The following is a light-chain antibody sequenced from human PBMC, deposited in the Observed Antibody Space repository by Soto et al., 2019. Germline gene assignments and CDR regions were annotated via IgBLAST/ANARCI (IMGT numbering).Light chain of an antibody. V-gene: IGKV3D-15*01. CDR3: QEYYHWGLS. J-gene: IGKJ4*02. Sequence: VMTQSPANLSVSPGEGVTLFCRASQNVATNLAWYQLKPGQAPRLLIHASSTRAAGIPGTFSGSGSGTQFSLTISSVLSEVSAIYYCQEYYHWGLSVGGGTKVEI. CDR1: QNVATN. CDR2: ASS.